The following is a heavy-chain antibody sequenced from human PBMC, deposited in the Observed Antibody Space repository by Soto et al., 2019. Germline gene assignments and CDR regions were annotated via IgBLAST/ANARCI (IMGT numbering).Heavy chain of an antibody. J-gene: IGHJ4*02. V-gene: IGHV3-48*02. Sequence: GGSLRLSCAASGFIFNTYSMNWVRQAPGKGLEWVSYISGSSQTIFYADSVRGRLTISRDNANNSTYLQMVSLRDEDTAVYYCARTLSWRRGPFDSWGQGTLVTVSS. CDR1: GFIFNTYS. CDR2: ISGSSQTI. D-gene: IGHD2-15*01. CDR3: ARTLSWRRGPFDS.